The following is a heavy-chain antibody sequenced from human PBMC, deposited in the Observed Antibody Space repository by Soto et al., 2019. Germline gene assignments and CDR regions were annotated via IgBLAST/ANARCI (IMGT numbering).Heavy chain of an antibody. CDR2: IYHGGST. D-gene: IGHD3-22*01. Sequence: QVRLQESGPGLVKPSGTLSLTCAVSGGSISSNNWWSWVRQPPGKGLEWIGEIYHGGSTNYNPSLKSRVTISVDKSKNQFSLRLSSVTAADTAVYYCARTRYYDDSGLYYFDYWGQGTLVTVSS. CDR1: GGSISSNNW. V-gene: IGHV4-4*02. CDR3: ARTRYYDDSGLYYFDY. J-gene: IGHJ4*02.